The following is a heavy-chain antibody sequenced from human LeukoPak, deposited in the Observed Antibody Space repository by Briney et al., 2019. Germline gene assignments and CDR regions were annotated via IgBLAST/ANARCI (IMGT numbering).Heavy chain of an antibody. Sequence: SETLSLTCEVYGGSFSGNYWNWIRQPPGKGLEWIGEINHSGATKYNPSLKSRLTISVDPSKNQFSLKLKSVTAADTAVYYCARGSPKHDPWGQGTLVTVSS. CDR3: ARGSPKHDP. CDR2: INHSGAT. J-gene: IGHJ5*02. V-gene: IGHV4-34*01. CDR1: GGSFSGNY.